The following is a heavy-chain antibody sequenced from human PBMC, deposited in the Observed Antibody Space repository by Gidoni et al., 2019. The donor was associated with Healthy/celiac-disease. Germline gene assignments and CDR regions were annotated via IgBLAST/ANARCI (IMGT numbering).Heavy chain of an antibody. V-gene: IGHV3-15*01. CDR2: IKSKPDGGTT. D-gene: IGHD3-22*01. J-gene: IGHJ4*02. CDR1: SFTFSNAW. Sequence: EVQLVESGGGLVKPGGSLRLSCAASSFTFSNAWMSWVRQAPGKGLEWVGRIKSKPDGGTTDYAAPVKGIFTISRDDSKNTLYLQMNSLKTEDTAVYYCTTERYYDSSGYWVGGWGQGTLVTVSS. CDR3: TTERYYDSSGYWVGG.